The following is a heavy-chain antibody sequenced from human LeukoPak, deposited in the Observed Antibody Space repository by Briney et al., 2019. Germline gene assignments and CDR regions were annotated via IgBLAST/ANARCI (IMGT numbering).Heavy chain of an antibody. CDR3: ARDRNYGMDV. J-gene: IGHJ6*04. Sequence: SETLSLTCIVSGGSMNNFFWTWIRQTPEKRLEWIGYVYYSGSTKYNPSLERRVTISLDTSKNQFSLKLSSVTAADTAVYYCARDRNYGMDVWGKGTTVTVSS. V-gene: IGHV4-59*01. CDR1: GGSMNNFF. CDR2: VYYSGST.